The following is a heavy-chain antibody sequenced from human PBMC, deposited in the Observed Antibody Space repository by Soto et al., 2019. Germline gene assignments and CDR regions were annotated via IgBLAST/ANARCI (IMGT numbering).Heavy chain of an antibody. Sequence: GGSLRLSCAASGFTFSSYAMSWVRQAPGKGLEWVSAISGSGGSTYYADSVKGRFTISRDNSKNTLYLQMNSLRAEDTAVYYCAKDHRPGGYSYGLVDYWGQGTLVTVSS. V-gene: IGHV3-23*01. J-gene: IGHJ4*02. CDR1: GFTFSSYA. CDR3: AKDHRPGGYSYGLVDY. D-gene: IGHD5-18*01. CDR2: ISGSGGST.